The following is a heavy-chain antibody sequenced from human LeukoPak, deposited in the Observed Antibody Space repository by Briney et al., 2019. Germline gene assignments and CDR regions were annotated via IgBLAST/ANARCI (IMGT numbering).Heavy chain of an antibody. Sequence: GGSLRLSCAASGFTFSTYSMNWVRQAPGKGLEWVGHIKTKTDGGTTDYAAPVKGRFTISRDDSKNTLYLQMNSLKTEDTALYYCTTGTWIQLWLADYWGQGTLVTVSS. D-gene: IGHD5-18*01. V-gene: IGHV3-15*01. J-gene: IGHJ4*02. CDR1: GFTFSTYS. CDR3: TTGTWIQLWLADY. CDR2: IKTKTDGGTT.